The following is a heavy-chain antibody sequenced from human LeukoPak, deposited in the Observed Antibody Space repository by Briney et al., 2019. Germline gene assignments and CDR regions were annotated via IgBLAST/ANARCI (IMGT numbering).Heavy chain of an antibody. D-gene: IGHD2/OR15-2a*01. CDR1: GVIFSEFG. CDR2: IRYDGGDQ. J-gene: IGHJ6*03. V-gene: IGHV3-30*02. CDR3: ARDSSPEYYYYYYMDV. Sequence: GGSLRLSCSASGVIFSEFGMHWVRQAPGKGLEWVTFIRYDGGDQYYAESVKGRFTISRDNAKNSLYLQMNSLRAEDTAVYYCARDSSPEYYYYYYMDVWGKGTTVTVSS.